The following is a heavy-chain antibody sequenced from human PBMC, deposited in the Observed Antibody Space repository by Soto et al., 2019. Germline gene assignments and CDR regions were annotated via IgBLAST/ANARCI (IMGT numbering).Heavy chain of an antibody. V-gene: IGHV1-18*01. J-gene: IGHJ4*02. Sequence: ASVKVSCKTSGYTFNTYGINWVRQAPGQGLEWMGWISAYNGNTNYAQKLQGRVTMTTDTSTSTAYMELRSLRSDDTAAYYCARGSSSSWVYYDLASYWGQGTLVTVSS. CDR1: GYTFNTYG. CDR3: ARGSSSSWVYYDLASY. D-gene: IGHD3-22*01. CDR2: ISAYNGNT.